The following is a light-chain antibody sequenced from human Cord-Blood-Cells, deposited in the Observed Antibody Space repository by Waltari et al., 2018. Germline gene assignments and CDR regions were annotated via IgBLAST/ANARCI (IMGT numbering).Light chain of an antibody. Sequence: QLVLTQSPSASASLGASVKLTCTLSSGHSSYAIAWHQQQPEKGPRYLMKLNSDGSHSKGDGIPDRFSGSSSGAERYLTISSLQSEDEADYYCQTWGTGNWVFCGGTKLTVL. CDR3: QTWGTGNWV. CDR2: LNSDGSH. J-gene: IGLJ3*02. CDR1: SGHSSYA. V-gene: IGLV4-69*01.